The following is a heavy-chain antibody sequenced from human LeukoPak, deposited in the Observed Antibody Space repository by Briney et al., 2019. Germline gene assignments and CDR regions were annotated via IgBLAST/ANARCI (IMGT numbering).Heavy chain of an antibody. CDR1: GYTFTSYG. J-gene: IGHJ4*02. Sequence: GSVRVSCKASGYTFTSYGISWVRQAPGQGREWMGWISAYNGNTNYAQKLQGRVTITTDTPTRTAYMELRSLRSDDTAVYYCALRRDSSGFSNWGQGTLVTVSS. CDR2: ISAYNGNT. D-gene: IGHD3-22*01. V-gene: IGHV1-18*01. CDR3: ALRRDSSGFSN.